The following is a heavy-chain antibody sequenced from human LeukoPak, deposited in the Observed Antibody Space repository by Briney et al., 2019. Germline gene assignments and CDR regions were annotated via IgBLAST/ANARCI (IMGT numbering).Heavy chain of an antibody. D-gene: IGHD4-23*01. J-gene: IGHJ5*02. V-gene: IGHV3-7*01. CDR1: GFTFSDYW. CDR3: ARDRRPSIYGGLDS. Sequence: GGSLRLSCAASGFTFSDYWMSWVRQPPGKGLEWVANIKQDGSEKYYVDSVEGRFTISRDNAKNSLYLQMNSLTAEDTAVYYCARDRRPSIYGGLDSWGQGTLVTVSS. CDR2: IKQDGSEK.